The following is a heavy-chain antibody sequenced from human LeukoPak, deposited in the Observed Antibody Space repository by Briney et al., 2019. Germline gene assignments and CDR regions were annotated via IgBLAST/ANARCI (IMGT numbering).Heavy chain of an antibody. CDR2: ISYLSSHV. V-gene: IGHV3-21*01. Sequence: GGSLRLSCSASGFTFSDYDMNWVRQAPGKGLEWVSSISYLSSHVYYGGSVKGRFSISRDNAKNSLYLQMNSLGAEDTAIYYCGRAFPPLRISSAGDLWGQGILVTVSS. D-gene: IGHD6-13*01. J-gene: IGHJ4*02. CDR1: GFTFSDYD. CDR3: GRAFPPLRISSAGDL.